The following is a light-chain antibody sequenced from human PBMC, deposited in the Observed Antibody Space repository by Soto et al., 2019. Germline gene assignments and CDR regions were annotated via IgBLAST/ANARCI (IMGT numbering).Light chain of an antibody. Sequence: SYVLTQPPSVSVAPGKAARINCGGNNIGSKSVHWYQQKPGQAPLLVIYYDRDRPSGIPERFSGSNSGNTATLTISRVEAGDEADYYCQLWDGGSGHRVFGGGTQLTVL. CDR3: QLWDGGSGHRV. CDR2: YDR. V-gene: IGLV3-21*04. J-gene: IGLJ2*01. CDR1: NIGSKS.